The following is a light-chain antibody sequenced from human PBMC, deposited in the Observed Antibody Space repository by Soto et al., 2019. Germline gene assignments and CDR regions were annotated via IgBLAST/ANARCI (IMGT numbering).Light chain of an antibody. J-gene: IGKJ3*01. CDR3: QQSYSRLVT. V-gene: IGKV1-39*01. CDR2: AAS. Sequence: DIQMTQSPSSLSAAVGDRVTITCRASQTISRHLNWYQQKPGKAPNLLIYAASSLQSGVPSRFSGSGSGTDFSLNISSLQPEDFATYYCQQSYSRLVTFGPGTKVDIK. CDR1: QTISRH.